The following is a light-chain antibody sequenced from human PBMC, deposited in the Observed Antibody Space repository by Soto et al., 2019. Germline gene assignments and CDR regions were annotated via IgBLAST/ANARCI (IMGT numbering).Light chain of an antibody. CDR3: QHYNNWPPWT. J-gene: IGKJ1*01. CDR2: GES. V-gene: IGKV3-15*01. CDR1: QSVSSN. Sequence: EIVMTQSPATLSVSPGERATLSCRASQSVSSNLAWYKQKPCQAPRLLISGESTRVTGIPARFSGSGSGTEFTLTISSLQSEDFEFYYCQHYNNWPPWTFGQGTKVEIK.